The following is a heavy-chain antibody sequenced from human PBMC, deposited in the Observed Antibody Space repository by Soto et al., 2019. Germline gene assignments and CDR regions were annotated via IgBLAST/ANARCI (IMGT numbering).Heavy chain of an antibody. J-gene: IGHJ6*02. D-gene: IGHD1-26*01. V-gene: IGHV5-51*01. CDR1: GYSFTSCW. Sequence: PGESLKIFCKGFGYSFTSCWIGWVRQMPGKGLEWMGIIYPGDSDTRYSPSFQGQVTISADKSISTAYLQWSSLKASDTAMYYCARSETAFYPGSDYYYYGMEVWGQGTTVTVSS. CDR2: IYPGDSDT. CDR3: ARSETAFYPGSDYYYYGMEV.